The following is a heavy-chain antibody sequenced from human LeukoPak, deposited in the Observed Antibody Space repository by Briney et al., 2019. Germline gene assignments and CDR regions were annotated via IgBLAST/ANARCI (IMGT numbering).Heavy chain of an antibody. Sequence: PVASVKVSCKASGGTFSSYAISWVRQAPGQGLEWMGGIIPIFGTANYAQKFQGRVTITTDESTSTAYMELSSLRSEDTAVYYCARAYYYGSGSFPGAWFDPWGQETLVTVSS. CDR2: IIPIFGTA. J-gene: IGHJ5*02. V-gene: IGHV1-69*05. CDR1: GGTFSSYA. D-gene: IGHD3-10*01. CDR3: ARAYYYGSGSFPGAWFDP.